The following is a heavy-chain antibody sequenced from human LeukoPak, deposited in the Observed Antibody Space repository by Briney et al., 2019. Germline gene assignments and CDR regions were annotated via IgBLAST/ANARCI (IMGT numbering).Heavy chain of an antibody. CDR3: ARERDPGADSSGYYYGWFDP. CDR1: GYSISSGYY. J-gene: IGHJ5*02. Sequence: SETLSLTCTVSGYSISSGYYWGWIRQPPGQGLEWIGSIYHSGSTYYNPSLKSRVTISVDTSKNQFSLKLSSVTAADTAVYYCARERDPGADSSGYYYGWFDPWGQGTLVTVSS. D-gene: IGHD3-22*01. CDR2: IYHSGST. V-gene: IGHV4-38-2*02.